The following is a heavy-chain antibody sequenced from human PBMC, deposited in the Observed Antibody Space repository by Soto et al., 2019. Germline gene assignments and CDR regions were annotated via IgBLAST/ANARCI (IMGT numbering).Heavy chain of an antibody. CDR1: GYSFTSYW. CDR3: ARFQGVYCSSTSCYKGDYYYYGMAV. Sequence: GESLKISCKGSGYSFTSYWLCWVRHMPGKGLEWMGIIYPGDSDTRYSPSFQGQVTISADKSISTAYLQWSSLKASDTAMYYCARFQGVYCSSTSCYKGDYYYYGMAVRGQGTTVTVSS. CDR2: IYPGDSDT. J-gene: IGHJ6*02. D-gene: IGHD2-2*02. V-gene: IGHV5-51*01.